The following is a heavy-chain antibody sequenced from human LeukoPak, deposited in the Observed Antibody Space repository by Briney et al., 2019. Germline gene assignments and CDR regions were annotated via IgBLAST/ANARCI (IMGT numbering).Heavy chain of an antibody. D-gene: IGHD6-6*01. CDR1: GFTFSSYA. Sequence: GGSLRLSCAASGFTFSSYAMHWVRQAPGKGLEWVAVISYDGSNKYYADSVKGRFTISRDNSKNTLYLQMNNLRAEDTAVYYCARDEVAARPHNWFDPWGQGTLVTVSS. V-gene: IGHV3-30*01. CDR3: ARDEVAARPHNWFDP. J-gene: IGHJ5*02. CDR2: ISYDGSNK.